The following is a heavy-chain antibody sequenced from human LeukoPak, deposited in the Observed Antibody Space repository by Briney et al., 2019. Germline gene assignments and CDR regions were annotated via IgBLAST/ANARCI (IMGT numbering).Heavy chain of an antibody. CDR1: GGSVSSYY. J-gene: IGHJ5*02. Sequence: TSETLSLTCTVSGGSVSSYYWSWIPQPAGKGLEWIGRIYTSGSTNYNPSLKSRATISVDKSKNQFSLKLNSVTAADTAVYYCARDTGSSNWFDPWGQGTLVTVSS. CDR3: ARDTGSSNWFDP. V-gene: IGHV4-4*07. CDR2: IYTSGST. D-gene: IGHD6-6*01.